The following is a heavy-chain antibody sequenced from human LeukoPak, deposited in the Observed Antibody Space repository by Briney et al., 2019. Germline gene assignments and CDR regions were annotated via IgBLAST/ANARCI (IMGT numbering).Heavy chain of an antibody. V-gene: IGHV3-53*01. D-gene: IGHD3-3*01. J-gene: IGHJ4*02. CDR1: GFTVSSNY. CDR3: ARTPGVSYYDFWTKYYEHLFDY. Sequence: SGGSLRLSCAASGFTVSSNYMSWVRQAPGKGLEWVSVIYSGGSTYYADSVKGRFTISRDNSKNTLYLQMNSLRAEDTAVYYCARTPGVSYYDFWTKYYEHLFDYWGQGTLVTVSS. CDR2: IYSGGST.